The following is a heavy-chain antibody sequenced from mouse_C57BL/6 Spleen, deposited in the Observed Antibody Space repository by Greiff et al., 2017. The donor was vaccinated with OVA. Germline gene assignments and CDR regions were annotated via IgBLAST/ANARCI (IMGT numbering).Heavy chain of an antibody. J-gene: IGHJ3*01. CDR2: ISDGGSYT. Sequence: EVMLVESGGGLVKPGGSLKLSCAASGFTFSSSAMSWVRQTPEKRLEWVATISDGGSYTYYPDNVKGRFTISRDNAKNNLYLQMSHLKSEDTAMYYCARGRLEFAYWGQGTLVTVSA. V-gene: IGHV5-4*03. CDR3: ARGRLEFAY. CDR1: GFTFSSSA.